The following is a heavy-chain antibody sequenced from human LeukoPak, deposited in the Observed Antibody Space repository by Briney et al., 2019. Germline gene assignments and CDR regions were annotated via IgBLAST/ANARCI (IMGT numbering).Heavy chain of an antibody. J-gene: IGHJ4*02. D-gene: IGHD2-2*01. CDR2: ISGHNRNT. V-gene: IGHV1-18*04. CDR1: GYTFTGYG. Sequence: ASVKVSCKASGYTFTGYGISWVRQAPAQGLEWMGWISGHNRNTNYAQSLQGRVTMTTDASTATAYMELRSLRSDDTAVYYCAREYCDTRRCYGGDYCGQGTLVTVSS. CDR3: AREYCDTRRCYGGDY.